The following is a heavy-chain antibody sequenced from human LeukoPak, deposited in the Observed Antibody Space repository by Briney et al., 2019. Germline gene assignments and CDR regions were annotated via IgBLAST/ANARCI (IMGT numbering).Heavy chain of an antibody. Sequence: GGSLRLSCTASGITFNTYALHWVRQAPGRGLEWVTVMSYDGSNQHYTDSVRGRFTISRDNSKNTLYLHMNSLRAEDTAMYYCARDLGYCSSTTCYPVWGPFDYWGQGTLVTVSS. CDR2: MSYDGSNQ. CDR3: ARDLGYCSSTTCYPVWGPFDY. J-gene: IGHJ4*02. V-gene: IGHV3-30-3*01. CDR1: GITFNTYA. D-gene: IGHD2-2*01.